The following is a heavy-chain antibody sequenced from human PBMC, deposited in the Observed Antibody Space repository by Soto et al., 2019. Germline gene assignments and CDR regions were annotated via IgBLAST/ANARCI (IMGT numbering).Heavy chain of an antibody. CDR3: ARHVGGWYFDY. Sequence: SETLSLTCTVSGGSISSSSCYWGWIRQPPGKGLEWIGSIYYSGSTYYNPSLKSRVTISVDTSKNQFSLKLSSVTAADTAVYYCARHVGGWYFDYWGQGTLVTVSS. D-gene: IGHD6-19*01. CDR1: GGSISSSSCY. CDR2: IYYSGST. J-gene: IGHJ4*02. V-gene: IGHV4-39*01.